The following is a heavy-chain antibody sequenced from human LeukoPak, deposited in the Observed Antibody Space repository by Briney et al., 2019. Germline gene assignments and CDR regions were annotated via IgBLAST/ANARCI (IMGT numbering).Heavy chain of an antibody. CDR1: GGPISSSSYD. CDR2: IYYSGST. V-gene: IGHV4-39*01. J-gene: IGHJ4*02. CDR3: ARLQSSGLVWSVY. D-gene: IGHD2-21*01. Sequence: ASETLSLTCTVSGGPISSSSYDWGWIRQPPGKGREWIVSIYYSGSTYYNPSLKSRVTISVHTSKNQFSLKLSSVTAADTAVYYCARLQSSGLVWSVYWGQGTLVTVSS.